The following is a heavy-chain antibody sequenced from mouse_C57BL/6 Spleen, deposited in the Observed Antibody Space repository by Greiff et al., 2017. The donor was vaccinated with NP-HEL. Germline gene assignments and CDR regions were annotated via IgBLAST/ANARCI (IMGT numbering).Heavy chain of an antibody. CDR3: ARHDDYSNYYAIDY. CDR1: GFSLTSYG. CDR2: IWSDGST. D-gene: IGHD2-5*01. V-gene: IGHV2-6-1*01. J-gene: IGHJ4*01. Sequence: VQLQQSGPGLVAPSQSLSITCTVSGFSLTSYGVHWVHQPPGKGLEWLVVIWSDGSTTYNSALKSRLSISKDNSKSQVFLKMNSLQTDDTSMYYCARHDDYSNYYAIDYWGQGTSVTVSS.